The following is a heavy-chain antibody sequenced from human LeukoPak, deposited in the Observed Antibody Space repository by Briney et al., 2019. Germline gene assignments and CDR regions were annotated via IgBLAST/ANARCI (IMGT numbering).Heavy chain of an antibody. CDR1: GFTFSSYA. D-gene: IGHD6-19*01. CDR2: ISGSYST. V-gene: IGHV3-23*01. J-gene: IGHJ4*02. CDR3: AKEQMMYSSSPFDY. Sequence: GGSLRLSCAASGFTFSSYAMSWVRQAPGKGLEWVSVISGSYSTYYADSVKGRFTISRDNSKNTLYLQMNSLRAEDTAVYFCAKEQMMYSSSPFDYWGQGTLVTVSA.